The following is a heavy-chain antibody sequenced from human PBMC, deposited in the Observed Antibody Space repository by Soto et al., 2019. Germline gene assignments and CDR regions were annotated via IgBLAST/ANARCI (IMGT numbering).Heavy chain of an antibody. CDR2: ISGSGGTT. CDR1: GFTFSSNA. V-gene: IGHV3-23*01. J-gene: IGHJ4*02. D-gene: IGHD3-10*01. Sequence: VFLRLSCIGSGFTFSSNAMSWVRQAPGKGLEWASAISGSGGTTYYADSVKGRFAVSRENSNNTLYLQMNSLRAEDTAVYYCAKQRAGFGSGSDTYYFDYWGQGPLVTVSS. CDR3: AKQRAGFGSGSDTYYFDY.